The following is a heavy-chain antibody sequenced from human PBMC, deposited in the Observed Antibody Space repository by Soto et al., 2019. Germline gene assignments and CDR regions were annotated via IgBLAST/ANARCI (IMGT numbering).Heavy chain of an antibody. Sequence: SETLSLTCTVSGGSISSYYWSWIRQPPGKGLEWIGYIYYSGSTNYNPSLKSRVTISVDTSKNQFSLKLSSVTAADTAVYYCARDPGQQLVLDPFDIWGQGKMVPV. CDR3: ARDPGQQLVLDPFDI. CDR2: IYYSGST. V-gene: IGHV4-59*01. D-gene: IGHD6-13*01. CDR1: GGSISSYY. J-gene: IGHJ3*02.